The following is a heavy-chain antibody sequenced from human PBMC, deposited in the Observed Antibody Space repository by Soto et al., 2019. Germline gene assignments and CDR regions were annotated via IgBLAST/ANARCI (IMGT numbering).Heavy chain of an antibody. Sequence: GGSLRLSCAASGFTFSSYAMHWVRQAPGKGLEWVAVISYDGSNKYYADSVKGRFTISRDNSKNTLYLQMNSLRAEDTAVYYCARDTGVAVAGTGDYWGQGTLVTVSS. D-gene: IGHD6-19*01. CDR2: ISYDGSNK. V-gene: IGHV3-30*04. J-gene: IGHJ4*02. CDR1: GFTFSSYA. CDR3: ARDTGVAVAGTGDY.